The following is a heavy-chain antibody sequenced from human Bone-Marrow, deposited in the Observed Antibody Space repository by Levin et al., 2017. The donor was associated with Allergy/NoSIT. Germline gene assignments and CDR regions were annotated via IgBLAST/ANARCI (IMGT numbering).Heavy chain of an antibody. CDR1: GFTFSSYG. D-gene: IGHD5-12*01. CDR3: IVATLGY. CDR2: ISYDGSNK. Sequence: GGSLRLSCAASGFTFSSYGMHWVRQAPGKGLEWVAVISYDGSNKYYADSVKGRFTISRDNSKNTLYLQMNSLRAEDTAVYYCIVATLGYWGQGTLVTVSS. V-gene: IGHV3-30*03. J-gene: IGHJ4*02.